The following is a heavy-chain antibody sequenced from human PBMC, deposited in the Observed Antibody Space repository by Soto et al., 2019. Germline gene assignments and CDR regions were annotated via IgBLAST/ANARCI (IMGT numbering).Heavy chain of an antibody. Sequence: QVQLVQSGAEVKKPGSSVKVSCKASGGTFSSYTISWVRQAPGQGLEWMGRIIPILGIANYAQKFQGRVTITADKSTSTAYMELSSLRSEDTAVYYCARGGRITMVREGDWFDPWGQGTLVTVSS. CDR1: GGTFSSYT. CDR2: IIPILGIA. CDR3: ARGGRITMVREGDWFDP. J-gene: IGHJ5*02. D-gene: IGHD3-10*01. V-gene: IGHV1-69*02.